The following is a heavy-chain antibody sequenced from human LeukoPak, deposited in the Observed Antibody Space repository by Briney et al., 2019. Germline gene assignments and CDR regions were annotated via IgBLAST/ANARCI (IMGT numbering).Heavy chain of an antibody. V-gene: IGHV3-48*03. CDR1: GFTFSSYE. Sequence: QAGGSLRLSCAASGFTFSSYEMNWVRQAPGKGLEWVSYISSSGTTIYYADPVKGRFTISRDNAKNSLYLQMNSLRAEDTAVYYCAKDLALLWFGELGAFDYWGQGTLVTVSS. CDR2: ISSSGTTI. CDR3: AKDLALLWFGELGAFDY. J-gene: IGHJ4*02. D-gene: IGHD3-10*01.